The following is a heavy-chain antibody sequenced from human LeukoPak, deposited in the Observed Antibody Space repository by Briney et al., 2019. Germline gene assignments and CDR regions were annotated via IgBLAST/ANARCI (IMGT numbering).Heavy chain of an antibody. Sequence: GGSLRLSCAASGFTFSDYAMSWVRQAPGKGLEWVSAISGSGGSTYYADAVKGRFTISRDISKNTLYLQMHSLRAEDTAIYYCAKRRSSSSGYFDYWGQGTLVTVSS. CDR1: GFTFSDYA. D-gene: IGHD6-6*01. V-gene: IGHV3-23*01. CDR2: ISGSGGST. J-gene: IGHJ4*02. CDR3: AKRRSSSSGYFDY.